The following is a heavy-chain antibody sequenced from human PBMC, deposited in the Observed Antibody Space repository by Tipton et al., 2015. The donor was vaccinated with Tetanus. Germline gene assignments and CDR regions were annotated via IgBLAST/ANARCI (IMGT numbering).Heavy chain of an antibody. Sequence: QLVQSGGEVKKPGESLKISCKGSGYIFTNYWIGWVRQKPGKGLEWMGIIYPGDSDTRYSPSFQGQVTISVDKSINTAYLQWSSLKASVTSVFYCARAHCTDGVCNFDFWGQGALVTVSS. CDR3: ARAHCTDGVCNFDF. J-gene: IGHJ4*02. D-gene: IGHD2-8*01. V-gene: IGHV5-51*01. CDR2: IYPGDSDT. CDR1: GYIFTNYW.